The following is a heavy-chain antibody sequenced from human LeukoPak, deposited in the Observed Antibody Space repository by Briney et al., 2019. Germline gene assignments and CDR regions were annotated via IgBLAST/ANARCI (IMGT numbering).Heavy chain of an antibody. CDR1: GGSISSGDYY. CDR2: IYYSGST. J-gene: IGHJ3*02. V-gene: IGHV4-30-4*01. CDR3: ASDMVRGVMVHAFDI. D-gene: IGHD3-10*01. Sequence: SETLSPTCTVSGGSISSGDYYWSWIRQPPGKGLEWIGYIYYSGSTYYNPSLKSRVTISVDTSKNQFSLKLSSVTAADTAVYYCASDMVRGVMVHAFDIWGQGTMVTVSS.